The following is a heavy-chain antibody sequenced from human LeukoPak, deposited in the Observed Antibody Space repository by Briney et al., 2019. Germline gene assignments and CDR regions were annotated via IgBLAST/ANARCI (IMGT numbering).Heavy chain of an antibody. CDR1: GFTFSSYA. V-gene: IGHV3-23*01. J-gene: IGHJ4*02. CDR3: AKDPEYSSGWYLDY. D-gene: IGHD6-19*01. CDR2: ISGSAGST. Sequence: GGSLRLSCAASGFTFSSYAMSWVRQAPGKGLEWVSAISGSAGSTYYADSVKGRFTISRDNSKNTLYLQMNSLRAEDTAIYYCAKDPEYSSGWYLDYWGQGTLVTVSS.